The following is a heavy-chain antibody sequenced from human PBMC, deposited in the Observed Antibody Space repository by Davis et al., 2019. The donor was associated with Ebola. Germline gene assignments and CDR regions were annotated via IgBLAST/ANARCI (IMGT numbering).Heavy chain of an antibody. J-gene: IGHJ4*02. CDR1: GFTVSSNY. D-gene: IGHD6-13*01. Sequence: GESLKISCAASGFTVSSNYLNWVRQAPGKGLEWVSVIYSGDDTYYADSVKGRFTVSRDNSKNTLYLQMNSLRAEDTAVYYCARGPSTGNSFSYWGQGTLVTVSS. V-gene: IGHV3-53*01. CDR2: IYSGDDT. CDR3: ARGPSTGNSFSY.